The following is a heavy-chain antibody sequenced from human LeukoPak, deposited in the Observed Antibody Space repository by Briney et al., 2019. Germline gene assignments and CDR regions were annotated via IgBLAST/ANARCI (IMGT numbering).Heavy chain of an antibody. CDR1: GGSFSGYY. CDR2: INHSGST. J-gene: IGHJ4*02. Sequence: PSETLSLTCADYGGSFSGYYWSWIRQPPGKGLEWVGEINHSGSTNYNPALKSRVTISVDTSKTQFSLKLSSVTAADTAVYYCARRGGSSSRADYWGQGTLVTVSS. CDR3: ARRGGSSSRADY. D-gene: IGHD6-6*01. V-gene: IGHV4-34*01.